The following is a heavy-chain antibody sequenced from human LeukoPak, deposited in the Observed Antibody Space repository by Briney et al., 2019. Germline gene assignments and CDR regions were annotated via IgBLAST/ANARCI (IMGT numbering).Heavy chain of an antibody. Sequence: PSETLSLTCTVSGYSISTSYYWGWIRQPPGKGLEWIGSIYHSGNTNYNPSLKSRVTISVDTSKNQFSLKLSSVTAADTAVYYCARSGDYYDSSGYVNWFDPWGQGTLVTVSS. V-gene: IGHV4-38-2*02. CDR3: ARSGDYYDSSGYVNWFDP. D-gene: IGHD3-22*01. CDR1: GYSISTSYY. CDR2: IYHSGNT. J-gene: IGHJ5*02.